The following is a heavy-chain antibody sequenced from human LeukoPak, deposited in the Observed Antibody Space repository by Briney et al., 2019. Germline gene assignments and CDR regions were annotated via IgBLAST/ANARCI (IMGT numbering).Heavy chain of an antibody. CDR3: AREDYYGSGNYVAWGGGFDV. Sequence: GGSLRLSCAASGFTFSNYWMSWVRQAPGKGLEWVATVKRYEGETHYMDSVKGRFTISRDNAKSSVCLQMNSLRVEDTAVYYCAREDYYGSGNYVAWGGGFDVWGQGTTVTVSS. J-gene: IGHJ6*02. CDR2: VKRYEGET. D-gene: IGHD3-10*01. CDR1: GFTFSNYW. V-gene: IGHV3-7*01.